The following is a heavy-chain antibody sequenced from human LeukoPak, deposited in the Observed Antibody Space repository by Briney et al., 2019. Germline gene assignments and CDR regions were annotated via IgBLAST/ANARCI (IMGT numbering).Heavy chain of an antibody. CDR2: ISTSGGST. D-gene: IGHD6-13*01. CDR1: RFTFSSYA. J-gene: IGHJ5*02. CDR3: AKGAGSSTANWFDP. Sequence: QAGGSLRLSCAASRFTFSSYAMSWVRQAPGKGLEWVSSISTSGGSTYYADSVKGRFTISRDNSKNTLYLQMNSLRAEDTAVYYCAKGAGSSTANWFDPWGQGTLVTVSS. V-gene: IGHV3-23*01.